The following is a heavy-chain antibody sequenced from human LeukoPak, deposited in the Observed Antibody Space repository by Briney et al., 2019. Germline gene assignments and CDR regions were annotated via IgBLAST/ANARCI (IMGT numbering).Heavy chain of an antibody. Sequence: GGSLRLSCAASGFTISSNYMSWVRQAPGKGLEGVSVIYSGGSTYYSDSVKGGLTISRDKSKNRQYLQMNSLRAEDTAVYYCARDRGGYYDSSGYYPLGYWGQGTLVTVSS. J-gene: IGHJ4*02. CDR2: IYSGGST. V-gene: IGHV3-53*01. CDR1: GFTISSNY. D-gene: IGHD3-22*01. CDR3: ARDRGGYYDSSGYYPLGY.